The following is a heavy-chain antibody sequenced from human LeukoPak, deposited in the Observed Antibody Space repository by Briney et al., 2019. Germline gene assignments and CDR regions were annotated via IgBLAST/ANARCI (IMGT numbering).Heavy chain of an antibody. J-gene: IGHJ4*02. CDR2: ISAYNGNT. CDR1: GYTFTSYG. Sequence: ASVKVSCKASGYTFTSYGISWVRQAPGQGLEWMGWISAYNGNTNYAQKLQGRVTMTTDTSTSTPYMELRSLRSDHTAVYYCASGRFGELSFDYWGQGTLVTVSS. V-gene: IGHV1-18*01. CDR3: ASGRFGELSFDY. D-gene: IGHD3-10*01.